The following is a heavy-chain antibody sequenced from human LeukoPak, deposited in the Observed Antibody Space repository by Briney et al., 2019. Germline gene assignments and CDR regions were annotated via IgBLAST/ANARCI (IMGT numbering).Heavy chain of an antibody. CDR1: GGSISSGDYY. Sequence: SETLSLTCTVSGGSISSGDYYWSWIRQPPGTGLEWIGYIYYSGSTYYNPSLKSRVTISVDTSKNQFSLKLSSVTAADTAVYYCAREYSGYEGPYLDYWGQGTLVTVSS. CDR3: AREYSGYEGPYLDY. D-gene: IGHD5-12*01. J-gene: IGHJ4*02. V-gene: IGHV4-30-4*01. CDR2: IYYSGST.